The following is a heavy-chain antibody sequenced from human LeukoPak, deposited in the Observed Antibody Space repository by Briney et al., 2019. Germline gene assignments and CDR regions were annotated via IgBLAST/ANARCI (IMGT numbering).Heavy chain of an antibody. Sequence: PSETLSLTCTVSGGSISSSSYYWGWIRQPPGKGLEWIGSIYYSGNTYYNPSLKSRVTISVDTSKNQFSLKLTSVTAADTAVYYCATNSYSSSFRFDPWGQGTLVTVSS. CDR2: IYYSGNT. J-gene: IGHJ5*02. CDR3: ATNSYSSSFRFDP. V-gene: IGHV4-39*07. CDR1: GGSISSSSYY. D-gene: IGHD6-13*01.